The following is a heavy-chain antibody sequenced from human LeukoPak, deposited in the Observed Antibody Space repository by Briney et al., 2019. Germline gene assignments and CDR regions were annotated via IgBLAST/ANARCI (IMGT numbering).Heavy chain of an antibody. V-gene: IGHV3-7*01. CDR1: GFTFSSYW. D-gene: IGHD3-22*01. CDR2: IKQDGSEK. J-gene: IGHJ4*02. Sequence: GGSLRLSCAASGFTFSSYWMSWVRQAPGKRLEWVANIKQDGSEKYYVDSVKGRFTISRDNAKNSLYLQMNSLRAEDTAVYYCARDNYYDSSGEAFDYWGQGTLVTVSS. CDR3: ARDNYYDSSGEAFDY.